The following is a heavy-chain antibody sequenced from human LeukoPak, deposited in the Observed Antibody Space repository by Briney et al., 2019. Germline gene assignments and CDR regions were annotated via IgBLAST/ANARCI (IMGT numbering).Heavy chain of an antibody. D-gene: IGHD6-6*01. CDR2: ISSSSSYI. V-gene: IGHV3-21*01. Sequence: PGGSLRLSCAASGFTFSSYSMNWVRQAPGKGLEWVSSISSSSSYIYYADSVKGRFTISRDNAKTSLYLQMNSLRAEDTAIYYCATETYSTSCGYWGQGTLVTVSS. CDR1: GFTFSSYS. J-gene: IGHJ4*02. CDR3: ATETYSTSCGY.